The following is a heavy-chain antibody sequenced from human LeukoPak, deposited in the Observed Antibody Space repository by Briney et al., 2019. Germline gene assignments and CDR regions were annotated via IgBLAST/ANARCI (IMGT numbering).Heavy chain of an antibody. V-gene: IGHV3-23*01. D-gene: IGHD3-10*01. CDR1: GFTFSSYA. J-gene: IGHJ5*02. CDR3: STKGTPYYYGSGMSFGNWFDP. CDR2: ISGSGGST. Sequence: GGSLRLSCAASGFTFSSYAMSWVRQAPGKGLEWVSAISGSGGSTYYADSVKGRFTISRDNSKNTLYLQMNRLRSEDPAVYYCSTKGTPYYYGSGMSFGNWFDPWGQGTLVTVSS.